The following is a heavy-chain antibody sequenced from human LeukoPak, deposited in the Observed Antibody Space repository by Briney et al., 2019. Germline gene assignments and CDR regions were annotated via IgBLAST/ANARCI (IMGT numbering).Heavy chain of an antibody. CDR2: FYTSGST. J-gene: IGHJ6*04. CDR3: AKQGETGMDV. D-gene: IGHD7-27*01. V-gene: IGHV4-4*09. CDR1: GGSISSYY. Sequence: SETLSLTCTVSGGSISSYYWSWIRQPPGKGLEWIGYFYTSGSTNYNPSLKSRVTISVDTSKNQFSLKLSSVTAADTAVYYCAKQGETGMDVWGKGTTVTVSS.